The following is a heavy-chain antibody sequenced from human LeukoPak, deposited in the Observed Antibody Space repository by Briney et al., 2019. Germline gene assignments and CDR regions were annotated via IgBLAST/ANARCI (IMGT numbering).Heavy chain of an antibody. CDR3: ARSRAETVPVWGSYRHHDAFDI. Sequence: PGESLTLSCKGSGYSFTNYWIGWVRQMPGKGLEWMGLIYPGDSDTTYKPSFQGQVTISADKSISTAYLQWSSLKASDTAMYYCARSRAETVPVWGSYRHHDAFDIWGQGTMVTVSS. J-gene: IGHJ3*02. CDR1: GYSFTNYW. CDR2: IYPGDSDT. D-gene: IGHD3-16*02. V-gene: IGHV5-51*03.